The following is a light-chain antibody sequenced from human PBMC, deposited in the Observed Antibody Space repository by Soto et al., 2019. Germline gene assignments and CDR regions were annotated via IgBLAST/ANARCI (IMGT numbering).Light chain of an antibody. J-gene: IGKJ5*01. V-gene: IGKV2-28*01. CDR1: QSLLHGNGYNY. Sequence: DIVMTQSPLSLPVTPGEPASISCRSSQSLLHGNGYNYLDWYLQRPGQSPELLIYLGSYRASGVPDRFSGSGSGTDFTLKISRVEAEDVGVYYCMQALQTPITFGQATRLDIK. CDR3: MQALQTPIT. CDR2: LGS.